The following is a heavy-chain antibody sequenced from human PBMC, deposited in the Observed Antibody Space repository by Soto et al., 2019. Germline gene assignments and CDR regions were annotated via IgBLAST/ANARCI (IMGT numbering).Heavy chain of an antibody. J-gene: IGHJ4*02. CDR3: ARGRGMYNRGRTELDQ. CDR2: IIPRFGTR. Sequence: QVQLVQSGAEVKTPGSSVRVSCKASGGTFSTYTLNWVRQAPGQGLEWMGGIIPRFGTRNYAPTLQDRVTIIADESTNTAYMELNSLMSEDTAVDYCARGRGMYNRGRTELDQWGQGTLVTVSS. D-gene: IGHD1-20*01. CDR1: GGTFSTYT. V-gene: IGHV1-69*01.